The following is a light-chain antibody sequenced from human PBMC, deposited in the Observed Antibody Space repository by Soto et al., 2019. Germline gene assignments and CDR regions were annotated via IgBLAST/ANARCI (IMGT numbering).Light chain of an antibody. CDR3: QQYNNWPRA. CDR2: DAI. CDR1: QNIHNH. V-gene: IGKV3-15*01. Sequence: EKLMSQSPATLSVSPGERVTLSCRASQNIHNHMSWFLQKPGQTPRLLIYDAIIRAAGTPARFSGSGSGTEFTLTISSLQSEDFAVYYCQQYNNWPRAFGQGTKV. J-gene: IGKJ1*01.